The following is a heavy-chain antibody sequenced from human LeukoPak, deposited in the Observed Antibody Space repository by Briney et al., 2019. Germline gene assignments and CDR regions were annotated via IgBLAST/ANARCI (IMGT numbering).Heavy chain of an antibody. V-gene: IGHV5-51*01. D-gene: IGHD2-15*01. CDR3: ARLGYCSRGTCFAFDS. CDR2: IYPGDSDT. Sequence: GESLKISCKASGYTFIFSWIGWVRQMPGKGLEWMGIIYPGDSDTRYSPSFEGQVTMSVDKSINTAYLQWSSLKASDTAMYYCARLGYCSRGTCFAFDSWGQGTLVTVSS. J-gene: IGHJ4*02. CDR1: GYTFIFSW.